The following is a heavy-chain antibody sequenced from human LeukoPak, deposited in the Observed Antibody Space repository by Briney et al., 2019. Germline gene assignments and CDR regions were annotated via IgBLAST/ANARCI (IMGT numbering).Heavy chain of an antibody. Sequence: GGSLRLSCTASGFTFSDYYMTWIRQASGQGPEWISYISSSGGTIFYAESVKGRFTISRDNAKNSLYLQMNSLRAEDMALYYCAKDIGYYYDSSGYYDYWGQGTLVTVSS. CDR3: AKDIGYYYDSSGYYDY. J-gene: IGHJ4*02. CDR1: GFTFSDYY. V-gene: IGHV3-11*01. D-gene: IGHD3-22*01. CDR2: ISSSGGTI.